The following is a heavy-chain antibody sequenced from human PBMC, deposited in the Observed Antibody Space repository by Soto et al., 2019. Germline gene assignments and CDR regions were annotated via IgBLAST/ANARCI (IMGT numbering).Heavy chain of an antibody. CDR3: ARASVV. J-gene: IGHJ6*04. CDR2: TYSGGST. V-gene: IGHV3-53*04. Sequence: HLVESGGGLVQPGGSLRLSCVASGFSVSSNYMSWVRRAPGKGLEWVSLTYSGGSTYYTDSVKGRFTVSRHDSENPLYLQMNNLRVEDTAVYYCARASVVWGKGTTVTVSA. CDR1: GFSVSSNY.